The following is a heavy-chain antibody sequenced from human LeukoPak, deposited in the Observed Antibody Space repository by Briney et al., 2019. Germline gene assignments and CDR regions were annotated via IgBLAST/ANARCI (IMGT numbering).Heavy chain of an antibody. CDR1: GFTFSSYA. D-gene: IGHD1-26*01. Sequence: PGGSLRLSCAASGFTFSSYAMSWVRQAPGKGLEWVSSISSSSSYIYYADSVKGRFTISRDNAKNSLYLQMNSLRAEDTAVYYCARGVVGATTKDYWYFDLWGRGTLVTVSS. CDR3: ARGVVGATTKDYWYFDL. CDR2: ISSSSSYI. J-gene: IGHJ2*01. V-gene: IGHV3-21*01.